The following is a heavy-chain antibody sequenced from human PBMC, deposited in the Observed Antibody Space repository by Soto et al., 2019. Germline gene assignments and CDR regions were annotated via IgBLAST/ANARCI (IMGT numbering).Heavy chain of an antibody. Sequence: SGPTLVNPTETLTLTCTVSGFSLSKARMGVSWIRQPPGKALEWLAHIFWNDERSYNTSLKSRLTISRDTSKSQVVLTMTNVDPVDTATYYCAHRLRKQWLAIDYWGQGTLVTVSS. CDR3: AHRLRKQWLAIDY. V-gene: IGHV2-26*01. CDR1: GFSLSKARMG. D-gene: IGHD6-19*01. J-gene: IGHJ4*02. CDR2: IFWNDER.